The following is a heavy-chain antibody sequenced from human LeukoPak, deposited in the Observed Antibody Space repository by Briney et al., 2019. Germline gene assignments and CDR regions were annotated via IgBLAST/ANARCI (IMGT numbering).Heavy chain of an antibody. V-gene: IGHV1-69*05. CDR3: ARDSSGGDYGLAVYDAFDI. D-gene: IGHD4-17*01. Sequence: ASVKVSCKAAGDTFSSYAISWVRQAPGQGLEWMGGIIPIFGTANYAQKFQGRVTITTDESTSTAYMELSSLRSEDTAVYYRARDSSGGDYGLAVYDAFDIWGQGTMVTVSS. CDR2: IIPIFGTA. CDR1: GDTFSSYA. J-gene: IGHJ3*02.